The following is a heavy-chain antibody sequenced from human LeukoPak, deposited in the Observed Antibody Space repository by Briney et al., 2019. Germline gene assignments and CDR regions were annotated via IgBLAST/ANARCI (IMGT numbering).Heavy chain of an antibody. V-gene: IGHV4-59*01. CDR3: ARVSGYPGYFDY. CDR1: GGSISGYY. Sequence: SETLSLTCTVSGGSISGYYWSWIRQPPGKGLEWIGYIYYSGNTNYYPSLRSRVTFSVGTSRNQFSLKLNSVTAADTAVYYCARVSGYPGYFDYWGQGILFTVSS. J-gene: IGHJ4*02. D-gene: IGHD3-9*01. CDR2: IYYSGNT.